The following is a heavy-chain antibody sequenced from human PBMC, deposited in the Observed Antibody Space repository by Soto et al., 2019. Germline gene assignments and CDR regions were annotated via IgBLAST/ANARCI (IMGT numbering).Heavy chain of an antibody. J-gene: IGHJ5*02. V-gene: IGHV4-34*01. Sequence: QVQLQQWAAGLLKTSETLSLTCAVYGGSFSGYYWSWIRQPPGKGLERIGEINHSGSTNYNPAIKRRVSISVDTSKSQCAPKRSSVTAADTAVYYCARGKRYFDCLPPRGKNSWFDPWGQGTLVTVSS. CDR2: INHSGST. D-gene: IGHD3-9*01. CDR1: GGSFSGYY. CDR3: ARGKRYFDCLPPRGKNSWFDP.